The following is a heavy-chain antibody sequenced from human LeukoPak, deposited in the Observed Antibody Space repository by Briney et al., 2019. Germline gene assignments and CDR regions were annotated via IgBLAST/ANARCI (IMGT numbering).Heavy chain of an antibody. J-gene: IGHJ4*02. V-gene: IGHV4-34*01. CDR2: INHSGST. D-gene: IGHD3-22*01. CDR1: GGSFSGYY. Sequence: PSETLSLTCAVYGGSFSGYYWSWIRQPPGKGLEWIGEINHSGSTNYNPSLKSRVTISVDTSKNQFSLKLSSVTAADTAVYYCARGLPTYYYDSSGYYEYWGQGTLVTVSS. CDR3: ARGLPTYYYDSSGYYEY.